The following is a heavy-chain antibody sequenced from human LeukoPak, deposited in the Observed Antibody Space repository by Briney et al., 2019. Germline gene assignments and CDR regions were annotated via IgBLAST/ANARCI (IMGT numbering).Heavy chain of an antibody. J-gene: IGHJ4*02. Sequence: SGGSLRLSRAASGFTFSTYGMSWVRQAPGKGLDWVSAVSGSGSSTHYADSVTGRFTISRDNSKNTLYLQMNSLRAEDTAVYYCAKDRYYDNTGDHYESEYWGQGTLVTVSS. CDR2: VSGSGSST. CDR3: AKDRYYDNTGDHYESEY. CDR1: GFTFSTYG. D-gene: IGHD3-22*01. V-gene: IGHV3-23*01.